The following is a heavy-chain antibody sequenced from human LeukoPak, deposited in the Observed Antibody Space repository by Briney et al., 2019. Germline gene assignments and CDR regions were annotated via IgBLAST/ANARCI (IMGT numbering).Heavy chain of an antibody. D-gene: IGHD5-12*01. J-gene: IGHJ4*02. V-gene: IGHV3-7*01. CDR2: IKQNGSEK. CDR3: SRDGSGY. Sequence: GGSLRLSCAASGFTFSSYWMSWVRQAPGKGLEWVANIKQNGSEKYYVDSVKGRVTISRDNSKNSLYLQMNRLRAGDTALYYCSRDGSGYWGQGTLVTVSA. CDR1: GFTFSSYW.